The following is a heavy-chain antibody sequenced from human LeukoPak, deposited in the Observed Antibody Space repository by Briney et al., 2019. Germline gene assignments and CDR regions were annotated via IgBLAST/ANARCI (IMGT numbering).Heavy chain of an antibody. CDR1: GGSISSYY. CDR3: ARGVYSMGPYPYYYYYYMDV. V-gene: IGHV4-4*07. Sequence: PSETLSLTCTVSGGSISSYYWSWIRQPAGKGLEWIGRIYTSGSTNYNPSLKSRVTMSVDTSKNQFSLKLSSVTAADTAVYYCARGVYSMGPYPYYYYYYMDVWGKGTTVTISS. CDR2: IYTSGST. J-gene: IGHJ6*03. D-gene: IGHD2/OR15-2a*01.